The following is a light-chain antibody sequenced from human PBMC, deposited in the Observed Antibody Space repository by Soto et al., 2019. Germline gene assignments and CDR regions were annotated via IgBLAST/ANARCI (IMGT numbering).Light chain of an antibody. CDR2: RTS. J-gene: IGKJ4*01. V-gene: IGKV3-20*01. CDR1: QSISSN. Sequence: EIVMTQSPATLSVSPGERATLSCRASQSISSNLAWYQQKPGQAPRLLMFRTSSRATGFPARFSGSGSGTDFTLTISRLEPEDFAVYYCQQYGSSPLLTFGGGTKVDIK. CDR3: QQYGSSPLLT.